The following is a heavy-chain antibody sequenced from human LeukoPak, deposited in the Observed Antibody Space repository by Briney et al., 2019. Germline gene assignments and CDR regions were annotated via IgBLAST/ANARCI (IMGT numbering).Heavy chain of an antibody. D-gene: IGHD4-23*01. Sequence: SVNASCKASGGTLSSYAISWVRQAPGQGLEWMGRIIPIFCIANHAQKFQGRVTITAAKSTSTAYMELSSLRSEDTAVYYCARASVENYYYYGMDVWAKGPRSPSP. CDR1: GGTLSSYA. CDR2: IIPIFCIA. CDR3: ARASVENYYYYGMDV. V-gene: IGHV1-69*04. J-gene: IGHJ6*02.